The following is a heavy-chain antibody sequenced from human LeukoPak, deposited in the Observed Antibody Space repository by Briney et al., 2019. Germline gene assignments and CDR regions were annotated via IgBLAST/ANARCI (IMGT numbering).Heavy chain of an antibody. J-gene: IGHJ4*02. Sequence: GGSLRLSCAASGFTFSSYAMSWVRQAPGKGLEWVSAISGSGGSTYYADSVKGRFTISRDNSKNTLYLQMTSLRAEDTAVYYCARETYCTSTRCPIGDHFDYWGQGTLVTVSS. CDR2: ISGSGGST. CDR1: GFTFSSYA. CDR3: ARETYCTSTRCPIGDHFDY. V-gene: IGHV3-23*01. D-gene: IGHD2-2*01.